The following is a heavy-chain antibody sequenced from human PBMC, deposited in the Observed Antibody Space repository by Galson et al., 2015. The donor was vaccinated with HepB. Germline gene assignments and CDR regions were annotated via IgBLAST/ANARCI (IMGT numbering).Heavy chain of an antibody. V-gene: IGHV4-59*08. J-gene: IGHJ3*02. D-gene: IGHD5-18*01. CDR2: IYYSGST. CDR1: GGSISSHY. CDR3: ARQGVYGYGYGIGAFDI. Sequence: ETLSLTCTVAGGSISSHYWSWIRQPPGKGLEWIGYIYYSGSTNYNPSLKSRVTISVDTSKNQFSLKLSSVTAADTAVYYCARQGVYGYGYGIGAFDIWGQGTMVPVSS.